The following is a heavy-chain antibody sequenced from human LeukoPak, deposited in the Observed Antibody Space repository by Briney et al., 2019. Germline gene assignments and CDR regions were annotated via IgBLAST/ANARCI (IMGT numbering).Heavy chain of an antibody. Sequence: GESLKISCKGFGYKFTSFWIGWVRQMPGKGLEWMGIIYPGDSDTKYSPSFQGQVTISVDKSISTAYLQWSSLKASDTAMYYCAGRESGYALYWGQGTLVTVSS. J-gene: IGHJ4*02. CDR2: IYPGDSDT. CDR1: GYKFTSFW. CDR3: AGRESGYALY. D-gene: IGHD3-3*01. V-gene: IGHV5-51*01.